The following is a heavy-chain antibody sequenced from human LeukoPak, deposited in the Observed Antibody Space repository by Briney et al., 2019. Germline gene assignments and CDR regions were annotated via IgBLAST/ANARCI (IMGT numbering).Heavy chain of an antibody. CDR1: GFTFSSYW. Sequence: GGSLRLSCAASGFTFSSYWMALVRQAPGKGLEWVANIRQDGGEIYYVDSVKGRFILSRDNAKNSLYLEMNSLRDEDTAVYYCARDKIVGATNFDSWGQGTLVTVSS. J-gene: IGHJ4*02. CDR2: IRQDGGEI. V-gene: IGHV3-7*01. CDR3: ARDKIVGATNFDS. D-gene: IGHD1-26*01.